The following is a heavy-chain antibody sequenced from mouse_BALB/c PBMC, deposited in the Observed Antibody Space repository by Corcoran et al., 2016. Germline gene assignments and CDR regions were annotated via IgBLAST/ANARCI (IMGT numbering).Heavy chain of an antibody. Sequence: QIQLVQSGPELKKPGETVKISCKASGYTFTNYGMNWVKQAPGKGLKWMGWINTYTGEPTYADDFKGRFAFSLETSASTAYLQINNLKNEDMATYFCARKEYDRGYYYAMDDWGQGTSVTVSS. CDR2: INTYTGEP. CDR3: ARKEYDRGYYYAMDD. J-gene: IGHJ4*01. CDR1: GYTFTNYG. V-gene: IGHV9-1*02. D-gene: IGHD2-14*01.